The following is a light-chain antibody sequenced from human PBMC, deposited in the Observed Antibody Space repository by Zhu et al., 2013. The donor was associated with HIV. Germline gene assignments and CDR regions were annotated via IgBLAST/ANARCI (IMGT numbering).Light chain of an antibody. V-gene: IGKV1-8*01. CDR2: AAS. J-gene: IGKJ2*02. CDR3: QQYNSFMCT. CDR1: QGISSY. Sequence: AIRMTQSPSSFSASTGDRVTITCRASQGISSYLAWYQQKPGKAPKLLIYAASTLQSGVPSRFSGSGSGTEFTLTISSLQPDDFATYYCQQYNSFMCTFGQGTKLEIK.